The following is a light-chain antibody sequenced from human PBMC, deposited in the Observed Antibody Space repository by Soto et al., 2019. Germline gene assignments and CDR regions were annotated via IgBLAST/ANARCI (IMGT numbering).Light chain of an antibody. CDR2: GAS. J-gene: IGKJ4*01. Sequence: EIVLTQSPGTLSLSPGERATLSCRASQSVSNTYLAWYQQKPGQAPRLLIYGASTRATGIPDRFSGSGSGTDFTLTISRVEPEDFAVYYCHYYGGPFGGGTKIEIK. V-gene: IGKV3-20*01. CDR1: QSVSNTY. CDR3: HYYGGP.